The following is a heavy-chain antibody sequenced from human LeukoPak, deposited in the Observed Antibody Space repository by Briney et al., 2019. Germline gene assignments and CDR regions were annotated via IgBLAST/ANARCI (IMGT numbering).Heavy chain of an antibody. CDR1: AFTFSTYG. CDR2: ISSSGSTI. Sequence: QPGGSLRLSCAASAFTFSTYGMNWVRQAPGKGLEWVSYISSSGSTIYYADSVKGRFTISRDNAKNSLYLQMNSLRAEDTAVYYCARDGRRKTTVTAYWYFDLWGRGTLVTVSS. V-gene: IGHV3-48*04. J-gene: IGHJ2*01. D-gene: IGHD4-17*01. CDR3: ARDGRRKTTVTAYWYFDL.